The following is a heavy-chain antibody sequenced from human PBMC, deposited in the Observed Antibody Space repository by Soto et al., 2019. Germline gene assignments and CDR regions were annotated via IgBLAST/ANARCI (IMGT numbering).Heavy chain of an antibody. CDR3: ARGSSRSWYLN. J-gene: IGHJ4*02. Sequence: SETLSLTCTVSGGSISSYYWSWIRQPPGKGLEWIGYIYYSGSTNYNPSLKSRVTISVDTSKNQFSLKLSSVTAADTAVYYCARGSSRSWYLNWGQGTLVTVSS. CDR2: IYYSGST. CDR1: GGSISSYY. V-gene: IGHV4-59*01. D-gene: IGHD6-13*01.